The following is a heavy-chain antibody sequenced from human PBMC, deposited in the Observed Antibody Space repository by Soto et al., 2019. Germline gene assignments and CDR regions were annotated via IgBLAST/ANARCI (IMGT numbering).Heavy chain of an antibody. J-gene: IGHJ6*02. V-gene: IGHV5-51*01. Sequence: GESLKISCKGSGYSFTSYWIGWVRQMPGKGLEWMGIIYPGDSDTRYAASVKGRFTISRDDSKSIAYLQMNSLKTEDTAVYYCTRGRSRMDVWGQGTTVTVSS. CDR1: GYSFTSYW. CDR2: IYPGDSDT. D-gene: IGHD1-26*01. CDR3: TRGRSRMDV.